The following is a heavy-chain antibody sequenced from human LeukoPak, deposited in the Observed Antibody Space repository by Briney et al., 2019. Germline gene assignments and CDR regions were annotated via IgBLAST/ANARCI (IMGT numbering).Heavy chain of an antibody. V-gene: IGHV1-2*02. J-gene: IGHJ4*02. Sequence: RASVKVSCKASGYTFTGYYMHWVRQAPGQGLEWMGWINPNSGGTNYAQKFQGRVTMTRDTSISTAYMELSRLRSDDTAVYYCARYDDYDFPEDYWGQGTLVTVSS. CDR2: INPNSGGT. D-gene: IGHD3-3*01. CDR3: ARYDDYDFPEDY. CDR1: GYTFTGYY.